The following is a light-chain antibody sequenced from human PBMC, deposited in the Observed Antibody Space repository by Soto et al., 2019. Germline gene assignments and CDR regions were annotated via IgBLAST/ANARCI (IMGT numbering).Light chain of an antibody. V-gene: IGKV3-20*01. J-gene: IGKJ3*01. CDR3: QQYGSSAT. Sequence: IVLTQSPGTLSLSPGERATLSCTAGHSLRSGYLAWYQQKPGQAPRLLMYDTSNRATGVPDRFSGSGSGTDFTLTISRLEPEDFAVYYCQQYGSSATFGPGTKVDI. CDR2: DTS. CDR1: HSLRSGY.